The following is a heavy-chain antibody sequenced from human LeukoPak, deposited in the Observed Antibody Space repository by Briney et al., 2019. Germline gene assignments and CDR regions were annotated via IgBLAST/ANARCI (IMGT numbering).Heavy chain of an antibody. CDR2: IYYSGST. CDR3: ARTSGSSWLYVGTYNWFDP. J-gene: IGHJ5*02. D-gene: IGHD6-13*01. Sequence: SETLSLTCTVSGGSISSYYWSWIRQPPGKGLEWIGYIYYSGSTNYNPSLKSRVTISVDTSKNQFSLKLSSVTAADTAVYYCARTSGSSWLYVGTYNWFDPWGQGTLVTVSS. V-gene: IGHV4-59*01. CDR1: GGSISSYY.